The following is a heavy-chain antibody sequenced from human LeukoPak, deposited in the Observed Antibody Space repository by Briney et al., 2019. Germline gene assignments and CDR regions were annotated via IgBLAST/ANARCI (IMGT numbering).Heavy chain of an antibody. CDR3: ARSLRGYRFATDY. CDR2: IYYSGST. CDR1: GDSINSYY. J-gene: IGHJ4*02. V-gene: IGHV4-59*08. D-gene: IGHD5-18*01. Sequence: AETLSLTCTVSGDSINSYYWSWIRQPPGKGLEWIGYIYYSGSTKYNPSIKSRVTISVDTSKNQFSLKLSSVTAADTAVYYCARSLRGYRFATDYWGQGTLVSVST.